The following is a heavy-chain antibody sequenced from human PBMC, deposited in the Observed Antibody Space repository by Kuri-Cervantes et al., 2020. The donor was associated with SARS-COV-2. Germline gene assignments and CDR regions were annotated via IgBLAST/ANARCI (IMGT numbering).Heavy chain of an antibody. CDR3: ARDRSRITIFGVVTRYGMDV. D-gene: IGHD3-3*01. J-gene: IGHJ6*02. CDR1: GFTFSSYA. CDR2: ISGSGGST. Sequence: GGSLRLSCAASGFTFSSYAMSWVRQAPGKGLEWVSAISGSGGSTYYADSVKGRFTISRDNSKNLVFLQMNSLRVEDTAIYYCARDRSRITIFGVVTRYGMDVWGQGTTVTVSS. V-gene: IGHV3-23*01.